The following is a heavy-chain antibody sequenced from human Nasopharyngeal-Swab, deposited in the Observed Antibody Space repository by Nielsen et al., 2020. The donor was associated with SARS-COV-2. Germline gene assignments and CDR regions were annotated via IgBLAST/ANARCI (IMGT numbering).Heavy chain of an antibody. D-gene: IGHD3-9*01. CDR1: GRSISSSSSY. CDR3: ARAGVDTSTGSSGGCFDY. J-gene: IGHJ4*02. Sequence: SETLSLTCTVSGRSISSSSSYWGWIRQPPGKGLEWVGSIYYSGSTYYTPSLNSRVTISVDTSESQFSLKLRSVTAADTAVYYCARAGVDTSTGSSGGCFDYWGQGALVTVSS. CDR2: IYYSGST. V-gene: IGHV4-39*01.